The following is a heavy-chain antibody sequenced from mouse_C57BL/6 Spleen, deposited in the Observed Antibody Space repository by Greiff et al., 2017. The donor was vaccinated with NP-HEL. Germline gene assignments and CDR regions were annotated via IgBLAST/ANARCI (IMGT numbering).Heavy chain of an antibody. J-gene: IGHJ1*03. CDR2: INPSTGGT. D-gene: IGHD1-1*01. Sequence: VQLQQSGPELVKPGASVKISCKASGYSFTGYYMNWVKQSPEKSLEWIGEINPSTGGTTYNQKFKAKATLTVDKSSSTAYMQLKSLTSEDSAVYYCARLYDYGSSRYWYFDVWGTGTTVTVSS. CDR1: GYSFTGYY. CDR3: ARLYDYGSSRYWYFDV. V-gene: IGHV1-42*01.